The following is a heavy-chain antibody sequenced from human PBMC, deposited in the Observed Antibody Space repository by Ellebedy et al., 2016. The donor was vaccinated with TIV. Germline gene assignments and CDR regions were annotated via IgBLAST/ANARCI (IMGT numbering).Heavy chain of an antibody. V-gene: IGHV3-21*01. J-gene: IGHJ3*02. CDR1: GFTFSSYS. CDR2: ISSSSSYI. D-gene: IGHD3-9*01. CDR3: ARDPPTEDLVLRYFDWLSQGPGAFDI. Sequence: GESLKISCAASGFTFSSYSMNWVRQAPGKGLEWVSSISSSSSYIYYADSVKGRFTISRDNAKNSLYLQINSLRAEDPAVYYCARDPPTEDLVLRYFDWLSQGPGAFDIWGQGTMVTVSS.